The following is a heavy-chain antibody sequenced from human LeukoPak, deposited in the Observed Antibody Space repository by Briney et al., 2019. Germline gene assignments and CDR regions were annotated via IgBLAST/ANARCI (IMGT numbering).Heavy chain of an antibody. V-gene: IGHV1-18*01. J-gene: IGHJ6*02. CDR1: GYTFTSYS. CDR3: ARDGSSSSSVYYYYGMDV. CDR2: ISAYNGNT. Sequence: ASVKVSCKASGYTFTSYSISWVRQAPGQGLEWMGWISAYNGNTNYAQKLQGRVTMTTDTSTSTAYMELRSLRSDDTAVYYCARDGSSSSSVYYYYGMDVWGQGTTVTVSS. D-gene: IGHD6-6*01.